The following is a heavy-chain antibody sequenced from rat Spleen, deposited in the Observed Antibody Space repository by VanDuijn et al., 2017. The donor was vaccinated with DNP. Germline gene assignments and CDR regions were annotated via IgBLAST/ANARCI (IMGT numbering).Heavy chain of an antibody. D-gene: IGHD4-3*01. V-gene: IGHV5S13*01. CDR1: GFTFSDYA. CDR2: ISTGGTYT. CDR3: ARWYNSGYYFDY. Sequence: EVQLVESGGGLVQPGRSLKLSCAVSGFTFSDYAMAWVRQAPTKGLEWVASISTGGTYTYYRDSLKGRFTISRDNAKTTQYLQMDSLRSEDTATYYCARWYNSGYYFDYWGQGVMVTVSS. J-gene: IGHJ2*01.